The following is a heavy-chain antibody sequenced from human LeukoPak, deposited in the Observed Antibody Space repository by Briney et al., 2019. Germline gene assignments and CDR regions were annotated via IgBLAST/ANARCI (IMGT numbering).Heavy chain of an antibody. V-gene: IGHV5-51*01. CDR2: IYPGHSET. CDR3: ARLGGTGYCSSTSCPLHFEY. CDR1: GYSFTTYW. Sequence: SRKIACKGAGYSFTTYWIGWVSQMGGKCLEWMGIIYPGHSETRYSSSLQCKVTIFADKSISSAYLQRSSLMASDTDLYYCARLGGTGYCSSTSCPLHFEYWGQGPLVTVSS. J-gene: IGHJ4*02. D-gene: IGHD2-2*01.